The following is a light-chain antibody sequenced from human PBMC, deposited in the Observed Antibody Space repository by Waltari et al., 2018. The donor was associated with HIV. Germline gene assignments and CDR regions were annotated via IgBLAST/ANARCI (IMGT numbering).Light chain of an antibody. V-gene: IGLV2-14*03. CDR1: SSDVGGYNY. CDR2: NVS. CDR3: TSYTSSNTLVI. J-gene: IGLJ2*01. Sequence: QSALTQPASVSGSPGQSITISCTGTSSDVGGYNYVSWYQQHPGKAPKLMVYNVSNRPSGVANRFSGSKSGNTASFTISRLQAEDEADYYCTSYTSSNTLVIFGGGTKLTVL.